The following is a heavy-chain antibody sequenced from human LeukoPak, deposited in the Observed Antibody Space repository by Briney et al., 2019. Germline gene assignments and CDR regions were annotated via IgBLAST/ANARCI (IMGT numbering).Heavy chain of an antibody. J-gene: IGHJ4*02. V-gene: IGHV4-39*01. D-gene: IGHD3-10*01. Sequence: PSETLSLTCSVSGGSIRSSNSYWGWIRQSPGLGWVWIGSIYYSGNTYYNPSLKSRVTISVDTSKNHVSLKLSSVTAADTAVYYCARRFGSGDWVFDYWGQGTLVTVSS. CDR2: IYYSGNT. CDR3: ARRFGSGDWVFDY. CDR1: GGSIRSSNSY.